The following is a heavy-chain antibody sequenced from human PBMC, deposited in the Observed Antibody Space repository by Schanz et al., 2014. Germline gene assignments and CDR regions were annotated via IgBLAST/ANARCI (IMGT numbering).Heavy chain of an antibody. CDR3: ARGGYCSRTSCYFKGGWFDP. J-gene: IGHJ5*02. D-gene: IGHD2-2*01. V-gene: IGHV4-31*03. CDR1: GGSIRSGGYY. CDR2: IYYSGST. Sequence: QVQLQESGPGLVKPPQTLSLTCTVSGGSIRSGGYYWSWIRRHPGKGLEWIGYIYYSGSTYYNPSRKIRVTISVDTSKTQFPRKLSLVTAADTAVYYCARGGYCSRTSCYFKGGWFDPWGQGTLVTVSS.